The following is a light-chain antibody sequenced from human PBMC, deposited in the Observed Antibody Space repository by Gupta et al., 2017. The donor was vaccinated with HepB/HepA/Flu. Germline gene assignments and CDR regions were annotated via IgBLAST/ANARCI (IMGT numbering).Light chain of an antibody. V-gene: IGKV3-20*01. CDR1: QSIRSTY. CDR2: GAS. Sequence: ELVLTQSPGTLSLSPGDTAALSCRASQSIRSTYLSWYQQKSGQAPRLLIYGASNRATGIPDRFSGSGSGTDFTLTISSLEPEDFAVYFCQYYGTELWTFGDGTKVEVK. CDR3: QYYGTELWT. J-gene: IGKJ1*01.